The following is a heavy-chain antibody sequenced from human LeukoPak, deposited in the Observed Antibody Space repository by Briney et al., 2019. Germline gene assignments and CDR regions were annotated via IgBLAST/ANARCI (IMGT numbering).Heavy chain of an antibody. V-gene: IGHV1-24*01. Sequence: ASVEVSCKVSGYTLTELSMHWVRQAPGKGLEWMGGFDPEDGETIYAQKFQGRVTMTEDTSTDTAYMELSSLRSEDTAVYYCARDWRGDSGYDLWGQGTLVTVSS. CDR2: FDPEDGET. CDR1: GYTLTELS. D-gene: IGHD5-12*01. J-gene: IGHJ5*02. CDR3: ARDWRGDSGYDL.